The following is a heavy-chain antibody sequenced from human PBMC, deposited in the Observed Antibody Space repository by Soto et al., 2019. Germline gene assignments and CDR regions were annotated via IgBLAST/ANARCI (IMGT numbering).Heavy chain of an antibody. J-gene: IGHJ4*02. Sequence: GGSLRLSCAASGFTFSDYAINWVRQAPGKGLEWVSVISATGSTTHYADSVKGRFSISRDNSKNTLYLQMNSLRVEDTAVYYCTKVHCVSAGSCYPYDFWGQGTLVTVSS. V-gene: IGHV3-23*01. CDR2: ISATGSTT. CDR1: GFTFSDYA. CDR3: TKVHCVSAGSCYPYDF. D-gene: IGHD2-15*01.